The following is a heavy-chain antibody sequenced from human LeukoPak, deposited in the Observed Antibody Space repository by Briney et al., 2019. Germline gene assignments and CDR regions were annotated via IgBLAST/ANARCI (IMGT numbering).Heavy chain of an antibody. CDR3: ARKQGGTMYDV. J-gene: IGHJ4*02. D-gene: IGHD1-7*01. V-gene: IGHV4-39*07. Sequence: SETLSLTCIVPGGSISSSSYYWAWIRQPPGKGLEWIGTFYSGGSAYYNPSLTSRVSISKDTSGNQFSLRLYSVTAADTAVYYCARKQGGTMYDVWGQGTQVTVSS. CDR1: GGSISSSSYY. CDR2: FYSGGSA.